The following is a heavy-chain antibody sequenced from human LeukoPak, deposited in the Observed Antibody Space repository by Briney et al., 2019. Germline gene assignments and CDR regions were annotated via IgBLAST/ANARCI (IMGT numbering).Heavy chain of an antibody. CDR1: GYTFTGYY. Sequence: VASVKVSCKASGYTFTGYYMHWVRQAPGQGLEWMGGIIPIFGTANYAQKFQGRVTITADESTSTAYMELSSLRSEDTAVYYCARDWGSSPRFDPWGQGTLVTVSS. J-gene: IGHJ5*02. D-gene: IGHD3-16*01. CDR2: IIPIFGTA. V-gene: IGHV1-69*13. CDR3: ARDWGSSPRFDP.